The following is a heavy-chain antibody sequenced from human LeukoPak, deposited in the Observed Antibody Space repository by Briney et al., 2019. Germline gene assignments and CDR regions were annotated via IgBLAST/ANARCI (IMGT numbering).Heavy chain of an antibody. V-gene: IGHV4-59*01. Sequence: SETLSLTCTVSGGSISSYYWSWIRQPPGKGLEWIGYIYYSGSTNYNPSLKSRVTISVDTSKNQFSLKLSSVTAADTAVYYCARDPGWTGHCSCGSCYDSYFDYWGQGTLVTVSS. CDR3: ARDPGWTGHCSCGSCYDSYFDY. J-gene: IGHJ4*02. CDR2: IYYSGST. CDR1: GGSISSYY. D-gene: IGHD2-15*01.